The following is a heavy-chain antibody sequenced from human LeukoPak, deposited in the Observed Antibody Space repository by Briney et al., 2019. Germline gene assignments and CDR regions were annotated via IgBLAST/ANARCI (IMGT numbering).Heavy chain of an antibody. D-gene: IGHD3-10*01. CDR1: GFTFSSYG. J-gene: IGHJ6*04. CDR2: ISYDGSNK. V-gene: IGHV3-30*18. CDR3: AKDTYYYGLDYYYGMDV. Sequence: GRSLRLSCAASGFTFSSYGMHWVRQAPGKGLEWVAVISYDGSNKYYADSVRGRFTISRDNSKNTLYLQMNSLRAEDTAVYYCAKDTYYYGLDYYYGMDVWGKGTTVTVSS.